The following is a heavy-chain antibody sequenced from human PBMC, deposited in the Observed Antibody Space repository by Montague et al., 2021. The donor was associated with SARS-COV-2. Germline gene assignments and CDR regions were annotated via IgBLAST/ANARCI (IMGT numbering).Heavy chain of an antibody. CDR2: IYSGGST. J-gene: IGHJ6*02. CDR3: ARGKDYYDSSGYYLPLNGMDV. Sequence: SRSLSLSASGFTVSSNYMSWVRQAPGKGLEWVSVIYSGGSTYYADSVKGRFTISRHNSKNTLYLQMNSLRAEDTAVYYCARGKDYYDSSGYYLPLNGMDVWGQGTTVTVSS. CDR1: GFTVSSNY. V-gene: IGHV3-53*04. D-gene: IGHD3-22*01.